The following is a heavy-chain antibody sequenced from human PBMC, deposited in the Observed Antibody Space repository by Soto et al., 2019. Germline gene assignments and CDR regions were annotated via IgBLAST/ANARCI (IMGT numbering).Heavy chain of an antibody. CDR1: GGTFSSYA. CDR2: IIPIFGTA. D-gene: IGHD3-22*01. CDR3: ARDQYDSSGYHYGFEYFQH. V-gene: IGHV1-69*13. Sequence: RASVKVSCKASGGTFSSYAISWVRQAPGQGLEWMGGIIPIFGTANYAQKFQGRVTITADESTSTAYMELSSLRSEDTAVYYCARDQYDSSGYHYGFEYFQHWGQGTMVTVSS. J-gene: IGHJ1*01.